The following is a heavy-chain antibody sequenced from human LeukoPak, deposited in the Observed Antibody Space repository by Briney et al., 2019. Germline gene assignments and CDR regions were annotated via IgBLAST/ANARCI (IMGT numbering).Heavy chain of an antibody. CDR3: AKGSGSYYNVFDY. CDR2: ISYDGSNK. J-gene: IGHJ4*02. CDR1: GFTFSSYA. Sequence: GGSLRLSCAASGFTFSSYAMHWVRQAPGKGLEWVAVISYDGSNKYYADSVKGRFTISRDNSKNTLYLQMNSLRAEDTAVYYCAKGSGSYYNVFDYWGQGTLVTASS. V-gene: IGHV3-30*04. D-gene: IGHD3-10*01.